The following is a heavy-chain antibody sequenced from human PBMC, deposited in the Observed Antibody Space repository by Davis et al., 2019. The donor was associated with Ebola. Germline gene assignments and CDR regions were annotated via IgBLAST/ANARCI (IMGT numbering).Heavy chain of an antibody. CDR3: VRFGLGAY. V-gene: IGHV4-59*11. J-gene: IGHJ4*02. CDR1: GVSISRHY. D-gene: IGHD3-16*01. CDR2: IYYTGSA. Sequence: PSETLSLTCTVSGVSISRHYWSWIRQPPGKRLEWIGSIYYTGSAYYNSSLNSRVTISVDTSKNQFSLKLRSVTAADTAVYYCVRFGLGAYWGQGTLVTVSS.